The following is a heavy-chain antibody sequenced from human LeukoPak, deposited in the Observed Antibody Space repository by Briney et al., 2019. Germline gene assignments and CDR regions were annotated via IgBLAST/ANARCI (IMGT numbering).Heavy chain of an antibody. D-gene: IGHD3-16*01. CDR3: AKGNGGYWTFFDS. CDR2: ISCNSGSI. CDR1: GFTFEDYA. Sequence: GGSLRLSCAGSGFTFEDYAMHWVRQAPGKGLEWVSGISCNSGSIDYVESVKGRFTISRDNALNSLYLQMNTLRPEDTALYYCAKGNGGYWTFFDSWGQGTVVTVSS. J-gene: IGHJ5*01. V-gene: IGHV3-9*01.